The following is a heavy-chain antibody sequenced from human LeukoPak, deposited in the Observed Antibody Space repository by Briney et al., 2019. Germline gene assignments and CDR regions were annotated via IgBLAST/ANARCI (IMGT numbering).Heavy chain of an antibody. CDR1: GGSLNGYY. J-gene: IGHJ4*02. V-gene: IGHV4-34*01. CDR3: ARGRGYCSSTSCPEFDY. D-gene: IGHD2-2*01. Sequence: SETLSLTCTVSGGSLNGYYWSWIRQPPGKGLEWIGEINHSGSTNYNPSLKSRVTISVDTSKNQFSLKLSSVTAADTAVYYCARGRGYCSSTSCPEFDYWGQGTLVTVSS. CDR2: INHSGST.